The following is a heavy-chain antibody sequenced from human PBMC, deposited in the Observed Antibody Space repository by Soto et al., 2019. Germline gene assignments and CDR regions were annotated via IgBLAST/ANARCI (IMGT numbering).Heavy chain of an antibody. J-gene: IGHJ4*02. CDR1: GATYSNSA. Sequence: QVQLVQSGAEVKKPGSSVKVSCKASGATYSNSAISWVRQAPGQGLEWMGGINPILGIPDYAHKLQGRVTLPADDSTNTVYMDLGSLRSEDTALYFCARGGVDVVATSAFDYWGPGTLVTVSS. CDR3: ARGGVDVVATSAFDY. D-gene: IGHD5-12*01. CDR2: INPILGIP. V-gene: IGHV1-69*10.